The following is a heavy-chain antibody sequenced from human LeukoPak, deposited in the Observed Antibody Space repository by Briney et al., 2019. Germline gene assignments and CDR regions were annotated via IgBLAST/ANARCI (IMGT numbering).Heavy chain of an antibody. Sequence: GASVKVSCKASGYTFTSYGISWVRQAPGQGLEWMGWISAYNGNTNYAQKLQGRVTITTYTSTSTAYMELRSLRSDDTAVYYCARVPDYYGSGSYSLLFDYWGQGTLVTVPS. J-gene: IGHJ4*02. CDR1: GYTFTSYG. CDR3: ARVPDYYGSGSYSLLFDY. CDR2: ISAYNGNT. V-gene: IGHV1-18*04. D-gene: IGHD3-10*01.